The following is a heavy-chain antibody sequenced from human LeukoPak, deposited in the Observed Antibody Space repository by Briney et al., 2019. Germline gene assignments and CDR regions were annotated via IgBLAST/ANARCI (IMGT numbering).Heavy chain of an antibody. Sequence: ASVKVSCKASGYTFTGYYIHWVRQAPGQGLEWMGWINPNSGGTNYAQKLQGRVTMTRDTSISTAYMELSRLRSDDTAVYYCARDEESGSFDYWGQGTLVTVSS. J-gene: IGHJ4*02. CDR2: INPNSGGT. V-gene: IGHV1-2*02. CDR1: GYTFTGYY. D-gene: IGHD1-26*01. CDR3: ARDEESGSFDY.